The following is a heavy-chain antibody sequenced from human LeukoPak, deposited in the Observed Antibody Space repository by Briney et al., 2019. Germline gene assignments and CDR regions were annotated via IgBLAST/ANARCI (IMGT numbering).Heavy chain of an antibody. CDR1: GFTFSSYW. J-gene: IGHJ4*02. CDR3: AREINYDILTGYFDY. V-gene: IGHV3-7*01. D-gene: IGHD3-9*01. Sequence: GGSLRLSCAASGFTFSSYWMSWVRQAPGKGLEWVANIKQDGSEKYYVDSVKGRFTISRDNAKNSLYLQMNSLRAEDTAVYYCAREINYDILTGYFDYWGQGTLVTVSS. CDR2: IKQDGSEK.